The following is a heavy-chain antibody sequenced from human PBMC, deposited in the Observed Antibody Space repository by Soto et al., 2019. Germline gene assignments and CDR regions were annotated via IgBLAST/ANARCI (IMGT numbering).Heavy chain of an antibody. CDR1: GYTFTSYA. CDR2: INAGNGNT. J-gene: IGHJ4*02. V-gene: IGHV1-3*05. CDR3: ARAGVGATPNDY. D-gene: IGHD1-26*01. Sequence: QVQLVQSGTEEKKPGASVKVSCKASGYTFTSYAMHWVRQAPGQRLEWMGWINAGNGNTKYSQKFQGRVTITRDTSASIAYMELSSLRSEDTAVYYCARAGVGATPNDYWGQGTLVTVSS.